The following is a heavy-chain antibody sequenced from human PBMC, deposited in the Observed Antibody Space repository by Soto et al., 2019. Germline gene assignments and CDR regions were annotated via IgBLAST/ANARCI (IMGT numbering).Heavy chain of an antibody. CDR1: GYTFTSYD. J-gene: IGHJ4*02. V-gene: IGHV1-8*01. CDR3: ARDFVTIFGVVTLAFDY. CDR2: MNPNSGNT. D-gene: IGHD3-3*01. Sequence: ASVKVSCKASGYTFTSYDINWVRQATGQGLEWMGWMNPNSGNTGYAQKFQGRVTMTRNTSISTAYMELSSLRSEDTAVYYCARDFVTIFGVVTLAFDYWGQGTLVTVSS.